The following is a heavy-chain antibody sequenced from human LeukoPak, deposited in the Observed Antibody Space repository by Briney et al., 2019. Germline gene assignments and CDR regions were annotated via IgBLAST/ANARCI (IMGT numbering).Heavy chain of an antibody. D-gene: IGHD3-22*01. V-gene: IGHV3-33*03. Sequence: PGGSLRLSCTASGFSFSNYAMHWVRQAPGKGLEWVAVIWYDGSHEYYADSVKGRFTISRDNSKNTVYLQIDSLRAEDTAVYYCASYYDSSGLRDWYFDRWGRGTLVTVSS. CDR3: ASYYDSSGLRDWYFDR. CDR2: IWYDGSHE. J-gene: IGHJ2*01. CDR1: GFSFSNYA.